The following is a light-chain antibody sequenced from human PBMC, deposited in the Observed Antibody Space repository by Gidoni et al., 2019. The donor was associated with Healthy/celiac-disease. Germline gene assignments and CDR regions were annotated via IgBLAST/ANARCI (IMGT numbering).Light chain of an antibody. J-gene: IGLJ2*01. V-gene: IGLV1-40*01. CDR1: SSNIGAGYD. CDR2: GNS. CDR3: QSYDSSLSGSRV. Sequence: QSVLTQPPSVSGAPGQRVTISCTGSSSNIGAGYDVHWYQQLPGTAPKLLIYGNSNRPSGVPDRCSGSKSGTSASLAITGLQAEDEAEYYCQSYDSSLSGSRVFGGGTKLTVL.